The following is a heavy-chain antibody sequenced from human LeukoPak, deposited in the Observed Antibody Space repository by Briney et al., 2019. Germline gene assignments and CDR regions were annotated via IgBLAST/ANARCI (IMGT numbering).Heavy chain of an antibody. CDR1: GYTFTSYY. Sequence: ASVKVSCKASGYTFTSYYIHWVRQAPGQGLEWMGIINPSGGSTSYAQRFQGRVTMARDTSTSTIYMELNSLRSEDTAVYYCARDLDSSSWSICYFDYWGQGTLVTVFS. V-gene: IGHV1-46*01. J-gene: IGHJ4*02. D-gene: IGHD6-13*01. CDR2: INPSGGST. CDR3: ARDLDSSSWSICYFDY.